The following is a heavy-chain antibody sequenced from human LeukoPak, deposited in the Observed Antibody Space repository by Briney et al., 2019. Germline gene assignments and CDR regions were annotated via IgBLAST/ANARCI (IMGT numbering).Heavy chain of an antibody. CDR1: GFTFSTYW. J-gene: IGHJ4*02. Sequence: GSLRLSCAASGFTFSTYWMAWVRQAPGKGLQWATHIKEDGSEKYYLDSVRGRFTIGRDDAKSSLYLQMTSLRAEDTALYYCVRAGWELDYWGQGTPVTVSS. CDR2: IKEDGSEK. D-gene: IGHD1-26*01. V-gene: IGHV3-7*01. CDR3: VRAGWELDY.